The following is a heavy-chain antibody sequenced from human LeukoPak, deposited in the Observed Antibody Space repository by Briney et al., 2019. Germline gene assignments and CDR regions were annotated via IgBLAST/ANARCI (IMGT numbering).Heavy chain of an antibody. V-gene: IGHV4-39*07. CDR2: IYSSGST. CDR3: ARDHSSSWYEGGWFDP. Sequence: SETLSLTCSVSGVSISSGSNYWGWIRQPPGKTLEWIGSIYSSGSTYYNPSLKSRVTISVDTSKNQFSLKLSSVTAADTAVYYCARDHSSSWYEGGWFDPWGQGTLVTVSS. D-gene: IGHD6-13*01. CDR1: GVSISSGSNY. J-gene: IGHJ5*02.